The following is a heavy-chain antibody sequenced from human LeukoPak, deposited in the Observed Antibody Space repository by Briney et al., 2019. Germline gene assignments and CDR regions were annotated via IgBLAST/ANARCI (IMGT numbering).Heavy chain of an antibody. D-gene: IGHD1-1*01. V-gene: IGHV4-38-2*01. CDR2: FHSGST. CDR1: AYSISSGYY. J-gene: IGHJ5*02. CDR3: ARHDFYRNDRHNWFDP. Sequence: SETLSLTCAVSAYSISSGYYWGWIRQPPGKGLEWIGSFHSGSTYYNPSLTSRVTISVDTSKNQFSLELSSVTAAYTAVYYCARHDFYRNDRHNWFDPGGEGTLVSVS.